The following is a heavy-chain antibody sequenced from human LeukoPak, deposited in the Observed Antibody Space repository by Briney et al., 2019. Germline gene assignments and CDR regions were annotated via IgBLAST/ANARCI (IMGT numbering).Heavy chain of an antibody. CDR2: IIPIFGTA. CDR1: GGTFSSYA. CDR3: ARETGTRFRLDY. D-gene: IGHD1-7*01. Sequence: SVKVSCKASGGTFSSYAISWVRQAPGQGLEWMGGIIPIFGTANYAQKFQGRVTITADESTSAAYMELSSLRSEDTAVYYCARETGTRFRLDYWGQGTLVTVSS. J-gene: IGHJ4*02. V-gene: IGHV1-69*13.